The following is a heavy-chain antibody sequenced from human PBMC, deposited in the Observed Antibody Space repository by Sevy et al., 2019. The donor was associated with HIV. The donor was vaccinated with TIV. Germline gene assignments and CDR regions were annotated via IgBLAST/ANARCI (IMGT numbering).Heavy chain of an antibody. CDR1: GFTFRSYA. V-gene: IGHV3-23*01. Sequence: GGSLRLSCPASGFTFRSYAMSWVRQAPGKGLEWVSAISGSGGRTYYADSVKGRFTISRDNSKNTLYLQMNSLRAEDTAVYYCASTQVIEYYYDSSGSNYSDYWGQGTLVTVSS. D-gene: IGHD3-22*01. J-gene: IGHJ4*02. CDR3: ASTQVIEYYYDSSGSNYSDY. CDR2: ISGSGGRT.